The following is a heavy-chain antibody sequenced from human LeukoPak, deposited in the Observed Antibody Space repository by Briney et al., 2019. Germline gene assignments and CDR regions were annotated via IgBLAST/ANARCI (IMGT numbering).Heavy chain of an antibody. V-gene: IGHV3-23*01. J-gene: IGHJ4*02. CDR1: GFTFSSYS. CDR3: AKAPPYKKYFDY. Sequence: GGSLRLSCAASGFTFSSYSMNWVRQAPGKGLEWVSTISNSGDATYYADSVKGRFTISRDNSKNTLYLQMNSLRAEDTAVYYCAKAPPYKKYFDYWGQGTLVIVSS. D-gene: IGHD1-1*01. CDR2: ISNSGDAT.